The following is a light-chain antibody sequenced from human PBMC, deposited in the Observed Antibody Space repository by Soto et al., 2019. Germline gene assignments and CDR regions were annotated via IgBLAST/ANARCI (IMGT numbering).Light chain of an antibody. J-gene: IGKJ1*01. CDR2: KSS. CDR1: QSMNDW. Sequence: DIQMTQSPSTRSASVGDRVTITCRTSQSMNDWVAWSQKKPGKAPKLLIFKSSNLQSGVPSRFSGSGSGTAFTLTISSLQPDDVATYYCQQYYSYSTFGQGTKVEVK. CDR3: QQYYSYST. V-gene: IGKV1-5*03.